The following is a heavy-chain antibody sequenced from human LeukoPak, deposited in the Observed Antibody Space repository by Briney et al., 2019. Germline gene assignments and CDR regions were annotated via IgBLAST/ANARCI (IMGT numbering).Heavy chain of an antibody. CDR1: GFTFSNYW. J-gene: IGHJ4*02. V-gene: IGHV3-7*01. CDR3: AGGRQLGY. D-gene: IGHD6-13*01. Sequence: PGGSLRLSCAASGFTFSNYWMSWVRQAPGKGLEWVANIKEDGSEKYYVDSVKGRFTISRDNARNSLYLQMNSLRAEDTAVYYCAGGRQLGYWGQGTLVTVSS. CDR2: IKEDGSEK.